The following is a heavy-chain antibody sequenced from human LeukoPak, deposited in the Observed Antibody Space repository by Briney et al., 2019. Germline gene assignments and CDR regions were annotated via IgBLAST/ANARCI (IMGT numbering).Heavy chain of an antibody. CDR2: IYHSGST. V-gene: IGHV4-4*02. CDR3: ARTTKYSSSWYGEHDAFDI. J-gene: IGHJ3*02. Sequence: PSGTLSLTCAVSGGSISSSNWWSWVRQPPGKGLEWIGEIYHSGSTNYNPSLKSRVTISVDKSKNQFSLKLSSVTAADTAVYYCARTTKYSSSWYGEHDAFDIWGQGTMVTVSS. CDR1: GGSISSSNW. D-gene: IGHD6-13*01.